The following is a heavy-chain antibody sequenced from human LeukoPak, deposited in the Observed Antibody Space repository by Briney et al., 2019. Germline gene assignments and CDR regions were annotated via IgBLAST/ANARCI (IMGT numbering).Heavy chain of an antibody. CDR2: VHLSGRT. V-gene: IGHV4-4*02. J-gene: IGHJ4*02. Sequence: PGGSLRLSCAASGFSFSNYAMSWVRQPPGQGLEWIGEVHLSGRTHYNPSLESRVTMSVDMSENHISLRLTSVTAADTAVYYCAREGGPYRPLDYSGQGTLVTVAS. CDR1: GFSFSNYAM. CDR3: AREGGPYRPLDY.